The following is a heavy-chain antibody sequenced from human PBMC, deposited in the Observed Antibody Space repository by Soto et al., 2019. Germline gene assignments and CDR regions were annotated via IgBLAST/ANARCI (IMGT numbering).Heavy chain of an antibody. V-gene: IGHV1-3*01. CDR3: ARDNGLQYSSSWGAIDY. Sequence: QVQLVQSGAEVKKPGASVKVSCKASGYTFTSYAMHWVRQAPGQRLEWMGWINAGNGNTKYSQKFQGRVTITRDTSASTAYMEQSSLRSEDTAVYYCARDNGLQYSSSWGAIDYWGQGTLVTVSS. CDR2: INAGNGNT. D-gene: IGHD6-13*01. CDR1: GYTFTSYA. J-gene: IGHJ4*02.